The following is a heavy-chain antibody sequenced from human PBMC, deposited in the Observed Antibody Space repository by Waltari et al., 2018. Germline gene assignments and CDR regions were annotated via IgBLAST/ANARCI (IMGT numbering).Heavy chain of an antibody. CDR3: ARRVGTQAFDI. Sequence: QVQLEQAGDDMETPGASVKVAGRASGYTFTGLYILGMSQAPGQGFEWLGWLDPNGYGIHYAQKFQGRFTMTKDTTINTAYMEFTSLTFDDSAVYYCARRVGTQAFDIWGQGTQVTVSS. CDR1: GYTFTGLY. J-gene: IGHJ3*02. D-gene: IGHD1-26*01. V-gene: IGHV1-2*02. CDR2: LDPNGYGI.